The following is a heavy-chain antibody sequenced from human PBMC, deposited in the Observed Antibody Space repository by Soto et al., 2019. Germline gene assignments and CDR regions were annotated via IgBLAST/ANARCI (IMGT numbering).Heavy chain of an antibody. Sequence: EVQLVESGGGLIQPGGSLRLSCAASGFTVSGSYLSWVRQAPGKGLKWVSVISSAGTTYYADSVKGRFTISRDNSKNTLYLQMNSLRAKDTAVYYCAREPFAIAIYGMDVWGQGTTVTVSS. D-gene: IGHD6-13*01. CDR2: ISSAGTT. J-gene: IGHJ6*02. CDR1: GFTVSGSY. V-gene: IGHV3-53*01. CDR3: AREPFAIAIYGMDV.